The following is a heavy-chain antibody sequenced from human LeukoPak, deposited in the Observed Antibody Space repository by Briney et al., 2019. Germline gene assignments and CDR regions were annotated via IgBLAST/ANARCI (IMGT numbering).Heavy chain of an antibody. J-gene: IGHJ6*02. CDR2: ISYDGSNK. CDR1: GFTFSSYA. CDR3: AKDLLGMTALDYYGMDV. Sequence: GGSLRLSCAASGFTFSSYAMRWVRQAAGKGMEWVAVISYDGSNKYYADSVKGRFTISRDNSKNTLYLQMNSLRAEDTAVYYCAKDLLGMTALDYYGMDVWGQGTTVTVSS. D-gene: IGHD2-15*01. V-gene: IGHV3-30-3*01.